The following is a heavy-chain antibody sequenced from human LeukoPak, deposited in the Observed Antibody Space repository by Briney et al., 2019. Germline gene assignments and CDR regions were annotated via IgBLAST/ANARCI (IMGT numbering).Heavy chain of an antibody. J-gene: IGHJ4*02. CDR3: AKGVGSTGSYFDY. V-gene: IGHV3-30-3*01. CDR2: ISYDGSNK. D-gene: IGHD1-26*01. CDR1: GFTFSSYA. Sequence: GGSLRLSCAASGFTFSSYAMHWVRQAPGKGLEWVAVISYDGSNKYYADSVKGRFTISRDNSKNTLYLQMNSLRAEDTAVYYCAKGVGSTGSYFDYWGQGTLVTVSS.